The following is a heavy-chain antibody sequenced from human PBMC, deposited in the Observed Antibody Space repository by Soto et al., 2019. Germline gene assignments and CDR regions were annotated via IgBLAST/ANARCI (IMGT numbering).Heavy chain of an antibody. Sequence: ASVKVSCKAPRDTFTSYYINWVRQAPGQGLEWMGVINPHGGSTAYAQKFKGRVTLTRDTSASTVYMEVSSLTSEDTAMYYCARSSGGNCGIIIDGTNWFCPWGQGTLVTVSS. CDR1: RDTFTSYY. CDR3: ARSSGGNCGIIIDGTNWFCP. CDR2: INPHGGST. D-gene: IGHD2-21*01. V-gene: IGHV1-46*01. J-gene: IGHJ5*02.